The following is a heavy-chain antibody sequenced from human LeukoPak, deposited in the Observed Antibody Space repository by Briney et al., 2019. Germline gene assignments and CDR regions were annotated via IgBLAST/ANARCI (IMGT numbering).Heavy chain of an antibody. V-gene: IGHV3-7*01. D-gene: IGHD1-1*01. CDR1: GFTFSNYW. CDR3: ARPRPLYYFDY. CDR2: IKEDGSEK. Sequence: GGSLRPSCAASGFTFSNYWMSWVRQAPGKGLEWMASIKEDGSEKYYVDSVKGRFTISRDNARNSLYLQMNSLRAEDTAVYYCARPRPLYYFDYWGQGTLVTVSS. J-gene: IGHJ4*02.